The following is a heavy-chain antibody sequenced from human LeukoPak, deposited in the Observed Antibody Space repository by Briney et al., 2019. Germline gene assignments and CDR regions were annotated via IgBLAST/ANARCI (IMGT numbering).Heavy chain of an antibody. J-gene: IGHJ4*02. Sequence: GGSLRLSCAASGFTVSSNYMSWVRQAPGKGLEWVSAISGSGVSTYYADSVKGRFTISRDNSKNTLCLQMNSLRAEDTAVYYCAKGSCGYTYGCNFDYWGQGTLVTVSS. CDR1: GFTVSSNY. D-gene: IGHD5-18*01. V-gene: IGHV3-23*01. CDR2: ISGSGVST. CDR3: AKGSCGYTYGCNFDY.